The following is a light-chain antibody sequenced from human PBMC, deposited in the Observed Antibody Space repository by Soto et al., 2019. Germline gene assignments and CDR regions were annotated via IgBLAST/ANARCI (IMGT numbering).Light chain of an antibody. V-gene: IGKV1-5*03. Sequence: DIPMTQSPSTLSASVGDRVTITCRASQTISIWLAWYQQKPGKAPKLLIYKASTLERGVPSRFIGSGSGTEFTLTISSLQPDDFATYYCQQYSSDSNTFGQGTNLEI. CDR3: QQYSSDSNT. CDR1: QTISIW. J-gene: IGKJ2*01. CDR2: KAS.